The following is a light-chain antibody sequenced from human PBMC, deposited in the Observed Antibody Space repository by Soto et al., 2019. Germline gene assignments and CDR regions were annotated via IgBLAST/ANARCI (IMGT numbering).Light chain of an antibody. CDR2: DVS. V-gene: IGLV2-14*01. J-gene: IGLJ1*01. Sequence: QSMLTQPASVSGSPGQSITISYTGTSSDVGGYNYVSWYQQHPGKAPKLMIYDVSNRPSGVSNRFSGSKSGNTASLTISGLQAEDEADYYCSSYTSSSPYVFGTGTKVTVL. CDR3: SSYTSSSPYV. CDR1: SSDVGGYNY.